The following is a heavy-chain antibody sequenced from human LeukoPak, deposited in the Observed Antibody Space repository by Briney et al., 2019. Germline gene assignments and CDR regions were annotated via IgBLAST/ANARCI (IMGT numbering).Heavy chain of an antibody. V-gene: IGHV2-5*01. Sequence: SGPTLLKPTQTLTLTCTFSGVALRTRRGGVGWIRQPPVKDLEGLPLISWHEDKRYSPSLKSRLTITKDTSKNQVVLTMTNMDPVDTATYYSAHSRGDYDFLSGYRTTGFDYWGQGTLVTVSS. CDR2: ISWHEDK. CDR1: GVALRTRRGG. D-gene: IGHD3-3*01. J-gene: IGHJ4*02. CDR3: AHSRGDYDFLSGYRTTGFDY.